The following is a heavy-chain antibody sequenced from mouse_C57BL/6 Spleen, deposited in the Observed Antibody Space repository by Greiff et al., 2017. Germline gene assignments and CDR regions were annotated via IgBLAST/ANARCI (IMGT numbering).Heavy chain of an antibody. CDR3: ERRRTPDGSSSFDY. J-gene: IGHJ2*01. V-gene: IGHV1-42*01. CDR1: GYSFTGYY. Sequence: VQLQQSGPELVKPGASVKISCKASGYSFTGYYMNWVKQSPEKSLEWIGEINPSTGGTTYNQKFKAKATLTVDKSSSTAYMQLKSLTSEDSAVYYCERRRTPDGSSSFDYWGQGTTLTVAS. CDR2: INPSTGGT. D-gene: IGHD1-1*01.